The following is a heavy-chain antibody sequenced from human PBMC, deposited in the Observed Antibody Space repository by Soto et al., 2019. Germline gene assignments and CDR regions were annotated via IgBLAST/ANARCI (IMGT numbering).Heavy chain of an antibody. Sequence: EVQLVEFGGGLVQPGGSLRLSCAASRFTFSSYSMNWVRQAPGKGLEWVSYLSSSSGPIYYADSVKGRLTISRDNAKNSLYLQMNSRRAEDTDVYYCARGWLGGVASIRGDYWGQGTLVTVSS. V-gene: IGHV3-48*01. J-gene: IGHJ4*02. CDR2: LSSSSGPI. CDR1: RFTFSSYS. CDR3: ARGWLGGVASIRGDY. D-gene: IGHD5-12*01.